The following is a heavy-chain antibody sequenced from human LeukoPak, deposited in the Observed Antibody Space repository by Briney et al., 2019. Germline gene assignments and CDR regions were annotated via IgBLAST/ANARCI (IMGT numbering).Heavy chain of an antibody. CDR3: ARGPAAINY. CDR1: GGSFSGYY. J-gene: IGHJ4*02. Sequence: SETLSLTCAVYGGSFSGYYWSWIRQPPGKGLEWIGEINHSGSTNYNPSLKSRVTISVDTSKNQFSLNLSSVTAADTAVYYCARGPAAINYWGQGTLVTVSS. V-gene: IGHV4-34*01. D-gene: IGHD2-2*02. CDR2: INHSGST.